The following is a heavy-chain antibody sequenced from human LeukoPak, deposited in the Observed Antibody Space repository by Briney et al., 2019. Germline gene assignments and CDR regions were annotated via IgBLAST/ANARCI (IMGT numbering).Heavy chain of an antibody. CDR3: ARGKVGATPPEPMFDP. V-gene: IGHV3-66*01. J-gene: IGHJ5*02. CDR1: GFTVSSNY. D-gene: IGHD1-26*01. Sequence: SGGSLRLSCAASGFTVSSNYMSWVRQAPGKGLEWVSVIYSGGSTYYADSVKGRFTISRDNSKNTLYLQMNSLRAEDTAVYYCARGKVGATPPEPMFDPWGQGTLVTVSS. CDR2: IYSGGST.